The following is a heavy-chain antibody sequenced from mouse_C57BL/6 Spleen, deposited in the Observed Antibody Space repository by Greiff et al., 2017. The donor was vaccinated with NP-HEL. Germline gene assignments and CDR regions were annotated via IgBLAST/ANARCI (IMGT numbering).Heavy chain of an antibody. V-gene: IGHV1-15*01. J-gene: IGHJ2*01. CDR3: TRILEGYCDY. Sequence: QVQLKESGAELVRPGASVTLSCKASGYTFTDYEMHWVKQTPVHGLEWIGAIDPETGGTAYNQKFKGKAILTADKSSSTAYMELRSLTSEDSAVYYCTRILEGYCDYWGQGTTLTVSS. CDR2: IDPETGGT. CDR1: GYTFTDYE.